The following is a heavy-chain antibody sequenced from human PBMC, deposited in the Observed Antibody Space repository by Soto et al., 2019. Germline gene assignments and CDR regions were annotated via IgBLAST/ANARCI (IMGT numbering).Heavy chain of an antibody. V-gene: IGHV3-30*18. CDR2: MSYDGSNE. CDR3: AKGGFGSRGWLELDY. CDR1: GFTFSNYG. D-gene: IGHD6-19*01. Sequence: GGSLRLSCAASGFTFSNYGMHWVRQAPGKGLEWVAVMSYDGSNEYYADSVKGRFTISRDNSKNTLYLQMNSLRAEDTAVYYCAKGGFGSRGWLELDYWGQGTLVTVSS. J-gene: IGHJ4*02.